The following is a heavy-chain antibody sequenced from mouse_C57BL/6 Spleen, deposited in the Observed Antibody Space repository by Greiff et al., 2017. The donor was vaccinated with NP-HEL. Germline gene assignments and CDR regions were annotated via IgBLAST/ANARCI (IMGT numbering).Heavy chain of an antibody. CDR1: GYTFTSYW. CDR3: AKAVYGSSPYWYFDV. J-gene: IGHJ1*03. V-gene: IGHV1-52*01. D-gene: IGHD1-1*01. CDR2: IDPSDSET. Sequence: QVQLQQPGAELVRPGSSVKLSCKASGYTFTSYWMHWVKQRPIQGLEWIGNIDPSDSETHYNQQFKDKATLTVDKSSSTAYMQLSSLTSEDSAVYYCAKAVYGSSPYWYFDVWGTGTTVTVSS.